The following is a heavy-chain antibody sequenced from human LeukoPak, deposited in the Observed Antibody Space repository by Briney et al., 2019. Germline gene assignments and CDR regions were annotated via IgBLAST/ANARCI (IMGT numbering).Heavy chain of an antibody. Sequence: PGGSLRLSCAASGFDVSFNYVGWVRQAPGKGLEWVSVIHTGGTTHYADSVKGRFTISKDTSNNTVYLQMNNVRAEDTANYYCARVWFGYFFQWGQGALVTVSS. V-gene: IGHV3-53*01. J-gene: IGHJ4*02. D-gene: IGHD3-10*01. CDR3: ARVWFGYFFQ. CDR2: IHTGGTT. CDR1: GFDVSFNY.